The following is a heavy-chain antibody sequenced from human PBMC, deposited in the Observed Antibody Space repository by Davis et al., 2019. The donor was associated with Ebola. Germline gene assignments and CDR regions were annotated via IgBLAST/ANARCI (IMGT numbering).Heavy chain of an antibody. J-gene: IGHJ3*02. V-gene: IGHV4-59*12. CDR2: IYYSGST. D-gene: IGHD2-8*01. Sequence: GSLRLSCTVSGGSISSYYWSWIRQPPGKGLEWNGYIYYSGSTNYNPSLKSRVTISVDTSKNQFSLKLSSVTAADTAVYYCARGWHTKAFDIWGQGTMVTVSS. CDR1: GGSISSYY. CDR3: ARGWHTKAFDI.